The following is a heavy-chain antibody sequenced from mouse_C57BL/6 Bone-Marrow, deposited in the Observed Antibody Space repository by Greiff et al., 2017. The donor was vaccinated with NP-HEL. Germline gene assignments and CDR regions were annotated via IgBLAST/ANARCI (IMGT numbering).Heavy chain of an antibody. CDR1: GFTFSNYW. J-gene: IGHJ2*01. D-gene: IGHD5-1*01. V-gene: IGHV6-3*01. Sequence: EVKVEESGGGLVQPGGSMKLSCVASGFTFSNYWMNWVRQSPEKGLEWVGQIRLKSDNYATHYAESVKGRFTISRDDSKSSVYLQMNNLRAEDTGIFYCTGGVPGDYWGQGTTLTVSS. CDR2: IRLKSDNYAT. CDR3: TGGVPGDY.